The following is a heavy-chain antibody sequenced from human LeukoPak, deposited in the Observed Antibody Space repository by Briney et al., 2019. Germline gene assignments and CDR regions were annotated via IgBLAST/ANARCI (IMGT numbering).Heavy chain of an antibody. V-gene: IGHV3-53*01. CDR3: ATLYGSARGAFDS. J-gene: IGHJ4*02. D-gene: IGHD3-10*01. CDR1: GFTFNSYS. Sequence: GGSLRLSCAASGFTFNSYSMNWFRQAPGKGLEWVSVLYSGAGTYYADSVKGRFTISRDNSKNTLYLQMNSLRAEDTAVYYCATLYGSARGAFDSWGQGTLVTVSS. CDR2: LYSGAGT.